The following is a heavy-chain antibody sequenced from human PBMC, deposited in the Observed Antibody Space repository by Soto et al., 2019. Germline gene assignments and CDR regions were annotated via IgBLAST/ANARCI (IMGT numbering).Heavy chain of an antibody. Sequence: SETLSLTCTVSGGSISSNSYYWGWIRQPPGKGLEWIGSIYYSGSTYYNPSLKSRVTISVDTSKNQFSLKLSSVTAADTAVYYCARTDYDILTRNYYYYYMDVWGKGTTVTVSS. V-gene: IGHV4-39*01. D-gene: IGHD3-9*01. CDR2: IYYSGST. J-gene: IGHJ6*03. CDR1: GGSISSNSYY. CDR3: ARTDYDILTRNYYYYYMDV.